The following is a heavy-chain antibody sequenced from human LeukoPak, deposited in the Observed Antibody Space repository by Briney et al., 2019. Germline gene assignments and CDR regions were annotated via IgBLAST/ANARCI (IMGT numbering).Heavy chain of an antibody. CDR2: ITGSGGST. Sequence: PGGPLRLSCAASGFTFSSYAMSWVRQAPGKGLEWVSAITGSGGSTYYADSVKGRFTISRDNSGNTLYLQMNSLRAEDTAFYYCAKGSAHGYTYGYFPDWGQGTLVTVSS. V-gene: IGHV3-23*01. CDR3: AKGSAHGYTYGYFPD. CDR1: GFTFSSYA. D-gene: IGHD5-18*01. J-gene: IGHJ4*02.